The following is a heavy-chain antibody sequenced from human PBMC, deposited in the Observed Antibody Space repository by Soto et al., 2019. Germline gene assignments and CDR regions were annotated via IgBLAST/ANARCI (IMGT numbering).Heavy chain of an antibody. D-gene: IGHD3-10*01. V-gene: IGHV3-30*18. CDR2: ISYDGILK. CDR3: AKDFKVSGGHYGSLNYYYGMEV. Sequence: GGSLRLSCAASGFTFSDFGMHWVRQAPGKGLEWVAIISYDGILKYYADSVKGRFTISRDTSKGAVYLQMNSLTPEDTAVYYCAKDFKVSGGHYGSLNYYYGMEVWGEGTKVTVS. CDR1: GFTFSDFG. J-gene: IGHJ6*02.